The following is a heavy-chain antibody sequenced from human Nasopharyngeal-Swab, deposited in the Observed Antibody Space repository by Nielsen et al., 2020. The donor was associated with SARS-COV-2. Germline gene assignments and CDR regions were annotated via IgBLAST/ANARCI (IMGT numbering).Heavy chain of an antibody. CDR3: ARWNNRGAGGTYEMDV. D-gene: IGHD2/OR15-2a*01. CDR1: GFTFSSFG. CDR2: IAHDASNE. Sequence: GESLKISCAASGFTFSSFGMHWVRQAPGKGLEWVAFIAHDASNEYYGDSVKGRFTISRDNSTLYLQMDSLRAADTAVYYCARWNNRGAGGTYEMDVWGQGTTVTVSS. J-gene: IGHJ6*02. V-gene: IGHV3-30*03.